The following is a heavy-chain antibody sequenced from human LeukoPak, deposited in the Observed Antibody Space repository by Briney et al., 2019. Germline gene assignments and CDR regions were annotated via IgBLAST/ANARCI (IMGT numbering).Heavy chain of an antibody. Sequence: ASVKVSCKASGYTFTGYYIHWVRQAPGQGLEWMGWINPDTGGTNYAQKFQGRVTMTRDTSISTAYMELSRLRSDDTAVYYCARGGYYASSGYCPPDAFDIWGQGTMVTVSS. CDR1: GYTFTGYY. D-gene: IGHD3-22*01. CDR3: ARGGYYASSGYCPPDAFDI. CDR2: INPDTGGT. J-gene: IGHJ3*02. V-gene: IGHV1-2*02.